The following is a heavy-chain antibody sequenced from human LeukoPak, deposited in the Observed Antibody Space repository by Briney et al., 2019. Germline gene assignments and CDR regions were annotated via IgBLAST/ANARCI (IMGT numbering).Heavy chain of an antibody. V-gene: IGHV1-69*05. D-gene: IGHD3-10*01. CDR1: GGTFSSYA. J-gene: IGHJ5*01. CDR2: IIPIFGTA. CDR3: ARELSYGSGSIS. Sequence: SVKVSCKASGGTFSSYAISWVRQAPGQGLEWMGGIIPIFGTANYAQKFQGRVTITTDESTSTAYMELSSLRSEDTAVYYCARELSYGSGSISWGQEPWSPSPQ.